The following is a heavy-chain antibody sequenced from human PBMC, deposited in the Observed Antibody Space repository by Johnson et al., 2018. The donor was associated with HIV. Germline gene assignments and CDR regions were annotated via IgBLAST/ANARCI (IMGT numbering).Heavy chain of an antibody. V-gene: IGHV3-30-3*01. D-gene: IGHD6-13*01. CDR2: ISYDGSI. Sequence: VQLVESGGGVVQPRRSLRLSCAASGFTFSNYAMNWVRQAPGKGLEWVAVISYDGSIGYADSVKGRFTISRDNAKNSLYLQMNSLRAEDTAVYYCARADSSSSPWMGLDIWGQGTMVTVSS. CDR1: GFTFSNYA. J-gene: IGHJ3*02. CDR3: ARADSSSSPWMGLDI.